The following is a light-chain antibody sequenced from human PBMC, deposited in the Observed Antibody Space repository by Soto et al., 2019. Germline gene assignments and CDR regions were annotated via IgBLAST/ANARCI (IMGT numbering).Light chain of an antibody. CDR2: KAS. CDR3: QHYNSYSEA. Sequence: DLQITHSPSTLSGSVGDRVTITCRASQTISSWLAWYQQKPRKAPKILIYKASTLKSGGPSRFSGSGSCTEFTLTIISLQPDDVATYYCQHYNSYSEAFGHGTKVDI. J-gene: IGKJ1*01. CDR1: QTISSW. V-gene: IGKV1-5*03.